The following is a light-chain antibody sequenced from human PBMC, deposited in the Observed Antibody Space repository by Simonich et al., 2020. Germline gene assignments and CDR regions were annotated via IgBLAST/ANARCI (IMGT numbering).Light chain of an antibody. Sequence: QSALTQPPSASWSPGQSVTISCTGTSSDVGGYTYCSRYQKHPGKPPKLMIYEVSERPSGVPDRFSGSKSGNTASLTVSGLQAEDEADYYCSSYAGSNNLVFGGGTKLTVL. CDR2: EVS. CDR3: SSYAGSNNLV. J-gene: IGLJ3*02. V-gene: IGLV2-8*01. CDR1: SSDVGGYTY.